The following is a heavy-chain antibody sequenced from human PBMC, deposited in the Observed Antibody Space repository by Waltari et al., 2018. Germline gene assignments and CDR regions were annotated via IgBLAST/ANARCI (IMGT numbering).Heavy chain of an antibody. CDR3: ARDRGYYDSSGYLDY. CDR1: GFTFSSYS. V-gene: IGHV3-48*01. Sequence: EVQLVESGGGLVQPGGSLRLSCAASGFTFSSYSMNWVRQAPGKGLEWVSYISSSSSTIYYADSVNGRFTISRDNAKNSLYLQMNSLRAEDTAVYYCARDRGYYDSSGYLDYWGQGTLVTVSS. CDR2: ISSSSSTI. D-gene: IGHD3-22*01. J-gene: IGHJ4*02.